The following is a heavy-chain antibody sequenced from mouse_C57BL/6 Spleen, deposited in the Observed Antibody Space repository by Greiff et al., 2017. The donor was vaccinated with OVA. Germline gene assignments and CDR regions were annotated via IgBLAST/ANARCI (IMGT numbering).Heavy chain of an antibody. CDR2: IDPSDSET. D-gene: IGHD2-4*01. CDR1: GYTFTSYW. V-gene: IGHV1-52*01. J-gene: IGHJ4*01. Sequence: VQLQQPGAELVRPGSSVKLSCKASGYTFTSYWMHWVKQRPIQGLEWIGNIDPSDSETHYNQKFKDKATLTVDKSSSTAYMQLSSLTSEDSAVYYWARTGDYDGDYYAMDYWGQGTSVTVSS. CDR3: ARTGDYDGDYYAMDY.